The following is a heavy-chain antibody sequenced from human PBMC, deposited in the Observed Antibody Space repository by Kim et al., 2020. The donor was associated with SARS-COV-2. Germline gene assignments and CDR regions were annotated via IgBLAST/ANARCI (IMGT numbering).Heavy chain of an antibody. Sequence: SETLSLTCTVSGGSISSSSYYWGWIRQPPGKGLEWIGSIYYSGSTYYNPSLKSRVTISVDTSKNQFSLKLSSVTAADTAVYYCARSRNSRGYSGYDYSSRSGPVDFTYGDYGYYFDYWGQGTLVTVSS. D-gene: IGHD5-12*01. CDR1: GGSISSSSYY. CDR3: ARSRNSRGYSGYDYSSRSGPVDFTYGDYGYYFDY. J-gene: IGHJ4*02. V-gene: IGHV4-39*07. CDR2: IYYSGST.